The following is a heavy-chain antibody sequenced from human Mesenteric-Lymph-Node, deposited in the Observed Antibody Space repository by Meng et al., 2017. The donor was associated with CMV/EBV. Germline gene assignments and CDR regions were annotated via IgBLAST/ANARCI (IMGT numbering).Heavy chain of an antibody. D-gene: IGHD3-3*01. Sequence: ASVKVSCKASGYTFTSYGISWVRQAPGQGLEWMGWISAYNGNTNYAQKLQGRVTMTTDTSTSTAYMELRSLRSDDTAAYYCARDPKAFWSGYYDYYFDYWGQGTLVTVSS. V-gene: IGHV1-18*01. CDR3: ARDPKAFWSGYYDYYFDY. J-gene: IGHJ4*02. CDR1: GYTFTSYG. CDR2: ISAYNGNT.